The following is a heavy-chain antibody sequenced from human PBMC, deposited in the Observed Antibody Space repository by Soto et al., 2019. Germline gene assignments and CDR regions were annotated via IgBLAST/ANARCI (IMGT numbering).Heavy chain of an antibody. Sequence: QVQLVESGGGVVQPGRSLRLSCAVSGFTFSSYGMHWVRQAPGKGLEWVAVIWYDGSNKYYADSVKGRFTISRDNSKNTLYLQMNSLRAEDTAVYYCARDKGWLLPYYFDYWGQGTLVTVSS. CDR2: IWYDGSNK. CDR1: GFTFSSYG. CDR3: ARDKGWLLPYYFDY. D-gene: IGHD3-22*01. V-gene: IGHV3-33*01. J-gene: IGHJ4*02.